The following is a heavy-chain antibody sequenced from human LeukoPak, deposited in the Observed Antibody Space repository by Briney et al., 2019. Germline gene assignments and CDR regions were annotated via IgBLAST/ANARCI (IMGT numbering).Heavy chain of an antibody. D-gene: IGHD3-22*01. Sequence: PSETLSLTCAVYGGSFSGYYWSWIRQPPGRGLEWIGEINHSGSTNYNPSLKSRVTISVDTSKNQFSLKLSSVTAADTAVYYCVTNYYDTSPDYWGQGTLVTVSS. CDR1: GGSFSGYY. CDR3: VTNYYDTSPDY. V-gene: IGHV4-34*01. J-gene: IGHJ4*02. CDR2: INHSGST.